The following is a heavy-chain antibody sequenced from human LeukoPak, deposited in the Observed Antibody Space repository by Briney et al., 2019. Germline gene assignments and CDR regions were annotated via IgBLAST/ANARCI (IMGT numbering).Heavy chain of an antibody. CDR2: IYTSGST. V-gene: IGHV4-61*02. CDR3: ARDGRIVGASGAFQH. CDR1: GGSISSGSYY. J-gene: IGHJ1*01. Sequence: PSETLSLTCTVSGGSISSGSYYWSWIRQPAGKGLEWIGRIYTSGSTNYNPSLKSRVTISVDTSKNQFSLKLSSVTAADTAVYYCARDGRIVGASGAFQHWGQGTLVTVSS. D-gene: IGHD1-26*01.